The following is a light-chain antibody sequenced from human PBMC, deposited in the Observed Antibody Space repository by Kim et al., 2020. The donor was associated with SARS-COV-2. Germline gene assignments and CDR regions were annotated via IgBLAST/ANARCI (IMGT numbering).Light chain of an antibody. Sequence: PGQTATLHCGGNNIGSKTVHWYQQKPGQAPVLVIYYDGDRPSGIPERFSGSNSGNTATLTISRVEAGDEADFYCQVWDASSDHPVVFGGGTQLTVL. J-gene: IGLJ2*01. CDR1: NIGSKT. V-gene: IGLV3-21*04. CDR2: YDG. CDR3: QVWDASSDHPVV.